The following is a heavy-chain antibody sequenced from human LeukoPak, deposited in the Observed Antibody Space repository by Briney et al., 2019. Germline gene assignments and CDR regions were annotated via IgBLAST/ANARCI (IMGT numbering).Heavy chain of an antibody. V-gene: IGHV3-21*01. CDR1: EFSFSSHS. CDR3: ARDLESYGMDV. CDR2: INSSGDYT. D-gene: IGHD5-24*01. J-gene: IGHJ6*02. Sequence: GGSLRLSCAASEFSFSSHSMNWVRQAPGKGLEWVSTINSSGDYTCYADSVTGRFTISRDNAKHTLYLQMNSLRPEDTAVYYCARDLESYGMDVWGQGTTVTVSS.